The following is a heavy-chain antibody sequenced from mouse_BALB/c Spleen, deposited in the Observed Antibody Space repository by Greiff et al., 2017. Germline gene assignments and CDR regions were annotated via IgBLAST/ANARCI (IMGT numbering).Heavy chain of an antibody. CDR1: GFNIKYTY. D-gene: IGHD2-14*01. Sequence: EVQLQQSGAELVKPGASVKLSCTASGFNIKYTYMHWVKQRPEQGLEWIGRIDPANGNTKYDPKFQGKATITADTSSNTAYLQLSSLTSEDTAVYYCAANRYDGDYYAMDYWGQGTSVTVSS. CDR2: IDPANGNT. J-gene: IGHJ4*01. CDR3: AANRYDGDYYAMDY. V-gene: IGHV14-3*02.